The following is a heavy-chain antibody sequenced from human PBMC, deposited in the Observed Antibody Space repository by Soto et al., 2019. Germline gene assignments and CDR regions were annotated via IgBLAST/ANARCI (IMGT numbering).Heavy chain of an antibody. CDR3: ARQEEMARIPWYFDY. D-gene: IGHD5-12*01. J-gene: IGHJ4*02. Sequence: SETLSLTCTVSGGSISSGGYYWSWIRQHPGKGLEWIGYIYYSGSAYYNPSLKSRVIISVDTSKNQFSLKLSSVTAADTAVYYCARQEEMARIPWYFDYWGQGTLVTVSS. CDR2: IYYSGSA. V-gene: IGHV4-31*03. CDR1: GGSISSGGYY.